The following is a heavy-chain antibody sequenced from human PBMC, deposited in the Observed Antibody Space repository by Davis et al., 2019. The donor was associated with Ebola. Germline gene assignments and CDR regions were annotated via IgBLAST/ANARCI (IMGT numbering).Heavy chain of an antibody. CDR3: AKEGCGGDCYWYYGVDV. V-gene: IGHV3-21*01. D-gene: IGHD2-21*02. CDR1: GFTFSSHW. J-gene: IGHJ6*02. CDR2: ISSSSSYI. Sequence: GESLKISCAASGFTFSSHWMHWVRQAPGKGLEWVSSISSSSSYIYYADSVKGRFTISRDNAKNSLYLQMNSLRDEDTAVYYCAKEGCGGDCYWYYGVDVWGQGTTVTVSS.